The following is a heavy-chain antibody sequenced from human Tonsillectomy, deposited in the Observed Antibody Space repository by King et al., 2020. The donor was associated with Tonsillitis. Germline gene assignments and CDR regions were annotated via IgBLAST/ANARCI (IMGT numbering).Heavy chain of an antibody. V-gene: IGHV3-23*04. CDR2: ISNGGDYT. CDR3: ARRRAVIGGPFDY. Sequence: DVQLVESGGGLVQPGGSQRLSCTASGFTFNTYAMSWVRQAPGKGLEWVSVISNGGDYTYYADSVKGRFTISRDNSKNTVFLQMNSLRAEDTAVYYCARRRAVIGGPFDYWGQGTLVTVSS. J-gene: IGHJ4*02. D-gene: IGHD1-26*01. CDR1: GFTFNTYA.